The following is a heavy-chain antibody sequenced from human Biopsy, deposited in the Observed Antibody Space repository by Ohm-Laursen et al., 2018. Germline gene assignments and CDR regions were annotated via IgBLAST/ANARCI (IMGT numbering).Heavy chain of an antibody. Sequence: SDTLSLTCTVSSGSIRTGDYYWTWIRQHPGKGLEWIGHVYNGGITNYNPSLKSRVTISKDTSKNQFSLQVNSVTAADTAVYYCARTPRDSFWSGSYKRGLWFDPWGRGSPVTVPS. V-gene: IGHV4-61*08. CDR3: ARTPRDSFWSGSYKRGLWFDP. CDR2: VYNGGIT. J-gene: IGHJ2*01. D-gene: IGHD3-3*01. CDR1: SGSIRTGDYY.